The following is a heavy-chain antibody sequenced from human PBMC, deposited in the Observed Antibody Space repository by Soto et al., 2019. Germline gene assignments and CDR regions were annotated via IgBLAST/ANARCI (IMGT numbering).Heavy chain of an antibody. CDR3: AKARCITTDCYVPDY. D-gene: IGHD3-10*01. Sequence: EVQLLESGGGLVQPGGSLRLSCVASGFTFSTYTMSWVRQAPGKGLEWVSVISGSGGRPSYADSVQGRFSTSRDNPKNTLYLQMSGLRGEDTARYYCAKARCITTDCYVPDYWGQGTLVTVSS. CDR2: ISGSGGRP. V-gene: IGHV3-23*01. J-gene: IGHJ4*02. CDR1: GFTFSTYT.